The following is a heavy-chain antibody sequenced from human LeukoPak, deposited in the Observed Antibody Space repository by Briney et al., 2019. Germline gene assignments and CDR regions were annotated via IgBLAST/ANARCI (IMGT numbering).Heavy chain of an antibody. CDR3: ARGLQGRDSSWHHSYYFDY. V-gene: IGHV3-30*04. Sequence: GGSLRLSCAASGFTFSSYAMHWVRQAPGKGLEWVAVISYDGSNKYYADSVKGRFTISRDNSKNTLYLQMNSLRAEDTAVYYCARGLQGRDSSWHHSYYFDYWGQGTLVTVSS. J-gene: IGHJ4*02. CDR1: GFTFSSYA. CDR2: ISYDGSNK. D-gene: IGHD6-13*01.